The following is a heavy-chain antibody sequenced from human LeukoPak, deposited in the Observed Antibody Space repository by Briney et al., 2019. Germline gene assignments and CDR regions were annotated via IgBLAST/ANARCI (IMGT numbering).Heavy chain of an antibody. D-gene: IGHD3-10*01. Sequence: SETLSLTCAVYGGSFSGYYWSWIRQPPGKGLEWIGEINHSGSTNYNPSLKSRVTISVDTSKNQFSLKLSSVTAADTAVYYCARDDYGSGLYYFDYWGQGTLVTVSS. V-gene: IGHV4-34*01. CDR3: ARDDYGSGLYYFDY. CDR1: GGSFSGYY. J-gene: IGHJ4*02. CDR2: INHSGST.